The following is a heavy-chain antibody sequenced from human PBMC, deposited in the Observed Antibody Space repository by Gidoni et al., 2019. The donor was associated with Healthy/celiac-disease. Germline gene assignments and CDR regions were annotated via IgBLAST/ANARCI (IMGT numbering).Heavy chain of an antibody. J-gene: IGHJ3*02. CDR3: AKDQGPYSGYGAGAFDI. Sequence: VSGISWNSGSIGYADSVKGRFTISRDNAKNSLYLQMNSLRAEDTALYYCAKDQGPYSGYGAGAFDIWGQGTMVTVSS. V-gene: IGHV3-9*01. D-gene: IGHD5-12*01. CDR2: ISWNSGSI.